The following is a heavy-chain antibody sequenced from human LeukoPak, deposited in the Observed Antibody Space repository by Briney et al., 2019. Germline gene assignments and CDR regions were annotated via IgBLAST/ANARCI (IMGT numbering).Heavy chain of an antibody. J-gene: IGHJ5*02. CDR2: INPNSGGT. V-gene: IGHV1-2*02. D-gene: IGHD2-15*01. Sequence: GASVKVSCKASGYTFTGYYMHWVRQAPGQGLEWMGWINPNSGGTNYAQKFQGRVTMTRDTSISTAYMELSRLRSDDTAVYYCARAHLTVVAATPHWFDPWGQGTLVTVSS. CDR1: GYTFTGYY. CDR3: ARAHLTVVAATPHWFDP.